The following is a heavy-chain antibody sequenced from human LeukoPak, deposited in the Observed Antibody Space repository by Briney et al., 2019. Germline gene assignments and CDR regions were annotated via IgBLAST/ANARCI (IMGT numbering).Heavy chain of an antibody. CDR3: ARSGGYSYANA. V-gene: IGHV3-30*04. CDR1: GFTFSSYI. D-gene: IGHD5-18*01. J-gene: IGHJ5*02. Sequence: PGGSLRLSCAASGFTFSSYIMHWVRQAPGKGLEWVAIISYDGSSTYYADSVKGRFTISRDNSKNTLYLQVNSLRAEDTAVYYCARSGGYSYANAWGQGALVTVSP. CDR2: ISYDGSST.